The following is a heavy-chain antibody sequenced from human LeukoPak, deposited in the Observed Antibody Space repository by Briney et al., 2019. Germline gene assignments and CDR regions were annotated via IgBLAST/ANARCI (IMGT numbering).Heavy chain of an antibody. Sequence: ASVKVSCKTSGYTFSNYAISWVRQVPGQGLEWMGWINPNSGDTNYAQKLQGRVTMTTDTPTSTAYMELRSLRSDDTAVYYCARDGLNYDSSGYPYNWFDPWGQGTLVTVSS. CDR2: INPNSGDT. V-gene: IGHV1-18*01. CDR1: GYTFSNYA. J-gene: IGHJ5*02. CDR3: ARDGLNYDSSGYPYNWFDP. D-gene: IGHD3-22*01.